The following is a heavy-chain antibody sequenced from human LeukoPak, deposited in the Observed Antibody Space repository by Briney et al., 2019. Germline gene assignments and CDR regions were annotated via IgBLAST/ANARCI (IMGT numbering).Heavy chain of an antibody. J-gene: IGHJ4*02. V-gene: IGHV3-23*01. CDR1: GFTISSYG. D-gene: IGHD3-10*01. CDR2: ISGGTT. Sequence: PGGSLRLSCAASGFTISSYGMSWVRQAPGKGLEWVSSISGGTTYYADSVKGRFTISRDNSKNIVSLQMNSLRAEDTAVYYCAKSVYGSGNYWGQGTPVTVSS. CDR3: AKSVYGSGNY.